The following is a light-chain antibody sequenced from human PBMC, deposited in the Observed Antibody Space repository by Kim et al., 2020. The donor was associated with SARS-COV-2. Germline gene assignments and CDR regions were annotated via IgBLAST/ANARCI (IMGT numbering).Light chain of an antibody. Sequence: SVKLPCSLSSRHSGQAIAWNQQQPEKGPRYLMILSSDGSHSKGDGIPVRFSGPSSGAERYLTISSPQSEDEADYYYQTWGTGIQVFGGGTQLTVL. CDR2: LSSDGSH. CDR3: QTWGTGIQV. CDR1: SRHSGQA. J-gene: IGLJ2*01. V-gene: IGLV4-69*01.